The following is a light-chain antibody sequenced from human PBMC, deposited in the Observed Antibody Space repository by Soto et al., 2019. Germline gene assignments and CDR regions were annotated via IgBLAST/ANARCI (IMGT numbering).Light chain of an antibody. CDR3: QSYDSSLSGSRV. CDR2: HNS. Sequence: QSVLKQPPSVSGAPGQRVTISCTGSSSNIGAGYDVHWYQQLPGTAPKLLIYHNSNRPSGVPDRFSGSKSGTSASLAITGLQAEDEADYYCQSYDSSLSGSRVFGTGTKVTGL. J-gene: IGLJ1*01. V-gene: IGLV1-40*01. CDR1: SSNIGAGYD.